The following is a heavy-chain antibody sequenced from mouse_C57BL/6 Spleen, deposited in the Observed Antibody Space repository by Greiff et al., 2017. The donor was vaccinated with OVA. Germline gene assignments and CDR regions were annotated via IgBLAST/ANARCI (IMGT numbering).Heavy chain of an antibody. J-gene: IGHJ2*01. Sequence: EVQLQQSGAELVRPGASVKLSCTASGFNIKDDYMHWVKQRPEQGLEWIGWIDPENGDTEYASKFQGKATITADTSSNTAYLQLSSLTSEDTAVYYCTTNWERDYWGKGTTLTVSS. CDR2: IDPENGDT. CDR1: GFNIKDDY. D-gene: IGHD4-1*01. CDR3: TTNWERDY. V-gene: IGHV14-4*01.